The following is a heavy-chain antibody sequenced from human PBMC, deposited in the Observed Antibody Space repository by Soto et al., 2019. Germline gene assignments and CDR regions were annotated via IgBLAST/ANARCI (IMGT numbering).Heavy chain of an antibody. J-gene: IGHJ3*02. CDR1: GFTFSSYA. CDR2: IRGSGGST. D-gene: IGHD4-17*01. CDR3: AKVSTVTAVRNDAFDI. Sequence: GGSLRLSCAASGFTFSSYAMSWVRQAPGEGLAWVSAIRGSGGSTYYADSVKGRFTISRDNSKNTLYLQMNSLRAEDTAVYYCAKVSTVTAVRNDAFDIWGQGTMVTVSS. V-gene: IGHV3-23*01.